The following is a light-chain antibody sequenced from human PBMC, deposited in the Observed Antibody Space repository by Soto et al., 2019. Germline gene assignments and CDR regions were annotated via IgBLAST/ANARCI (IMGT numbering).Light chain of an antibody. V-gene: IGLV3-25*02. Sequence: SYELTQPPSVSVSPGQTARITCSGDALPKQYAYWYQQKSGQAPVLMIYKDSERPSGTPERFSGSSSGTTVTLTISGVQAEDEADYYCQSADTTDHWVFGGGTKLTVL. J-gene: IGLJ3*02. CDR1: ALPKQY. CDR2: KDS. CDR3: QSADTTDHWV.